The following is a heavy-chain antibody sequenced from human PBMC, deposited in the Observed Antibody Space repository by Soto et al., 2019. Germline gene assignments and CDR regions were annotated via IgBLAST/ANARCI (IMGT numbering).Heavy chain of an antibody. CDR3: GRVGVGNWYSDL. CDR2: INSDGSTT. J-gene: IGHJ2*01. V-gene: IGHV3-74*01. CDR1: GFTFSSYW. Sequence: EVQLVESGGGLVQPGGSLRLSCAASGFTFSSYWMHWVRQAPGRGLVWVAGINSDGSTTSYADSVRGRFTISRDNAKNTLYLQMTSLRAEDTAVYYCGRVGVGNWYSDLWGRGTLVTVSS. D-gene: IGHD3-10*01.